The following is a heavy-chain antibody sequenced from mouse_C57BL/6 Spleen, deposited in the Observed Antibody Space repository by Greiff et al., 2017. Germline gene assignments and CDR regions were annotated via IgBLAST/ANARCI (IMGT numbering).Heavy chain of an antibody. CDR2: FHPFNDDT. CDR3: VRGGDYYAIEY. Sequence: VKLVESGAELVKPGVSVKMSCKASGYTFTTFPIEWMKQNHGKSLEWIGNFHPFNDDTKYNEKFKGKATLTVEKSSSTVYLELSRLTSYDTAVYYSVRGGDYYAIEYWSQGTSVTVAS. V-gene: IGHV1-47*01. J-gene: IGHJ4*01. CDR1: GYTFTTFP.